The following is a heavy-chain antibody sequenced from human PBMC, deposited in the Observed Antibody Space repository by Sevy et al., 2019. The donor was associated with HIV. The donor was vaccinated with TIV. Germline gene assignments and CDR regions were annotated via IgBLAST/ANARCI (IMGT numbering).Heavy chain of an antibody. Sequence: SETLSLTCTVSGGSISSYYWSWIRQPPGKGLEWIGYIYYSGSTNYNPSLKSRVTISVDTSKNQFSLKLSSVTAADTAEYYCASMWGELGVYYFDYWGQGTLVTVSS. CDR1: GGSISSYY. CDR3: ASMWGELGVYYFDY. V-gene: IGHV4-59*01. D-gene: IGHD3-10*02. J-gene: IGHJ4*02. CDR2: IYYSGST.